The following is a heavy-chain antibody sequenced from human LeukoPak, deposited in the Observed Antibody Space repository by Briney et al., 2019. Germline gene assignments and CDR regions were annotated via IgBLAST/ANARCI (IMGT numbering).Heavy chain of an antibody. Sequence: SVKVSCKASGGTFSSYAISWVRQAPGQGLEWMGGIIPIFGTANYAQKFQGRVTITADESTSTAYMELSSLRSEDTAVYYCASLKLVLRFLEWLRLDAFDIWGQGTMVTVSS. CDR2: IIPIFGTA. CDR3: ASLKLVLRFLEWLRLDAFDI. V-gene: IGHV1-69*13. CDR1: GGTFSSYA. D-gene: IGHD3-3*01. J-gene: IGHJ3*02.